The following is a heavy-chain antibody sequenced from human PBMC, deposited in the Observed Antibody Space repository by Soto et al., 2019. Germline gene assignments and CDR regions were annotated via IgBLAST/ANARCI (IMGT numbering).Heavy chain of an antibody. CDR1: GGXISSYY. J-gene: IGHJ4*02. CDR3: ARTLYSYGPRFDY. Sequence: SETLSLTCTVSGGXISSYYWSWIRQPPGKGLEWIGYIYYSGSTNYNPSLKSRVTISVDTSKNQFSLKLSSVTAADTAVYYCARTLYSYGPRFDYWGQGTLVTVSS. D-gene: IGHD5-18*01. V-gene: IGHV4-59*01. CDR2: IYYSGST.